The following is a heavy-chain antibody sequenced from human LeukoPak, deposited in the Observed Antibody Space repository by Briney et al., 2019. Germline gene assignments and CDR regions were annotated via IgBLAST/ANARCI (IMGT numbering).Heavy chain of an antibody. Sequence: SETLSLTCTVSGDSMSNYYWSWIRQTPGKGLEWIGYIHNSGHTNQNPSLKSRVTTSVDTSKNQFSLRLTSVTAADTAVYYCARHVNYDSGGYQAAFDIWGQGTRVTVSS. V-gene: IGHV4-59*08. CDR2: IHNSGHT. D-gene: IGHD3-22*01. CDR1: GDSMSNYY. CDR3: ARHVNYDSGGYQAAFDI. J-gene: IGHJ3*02.